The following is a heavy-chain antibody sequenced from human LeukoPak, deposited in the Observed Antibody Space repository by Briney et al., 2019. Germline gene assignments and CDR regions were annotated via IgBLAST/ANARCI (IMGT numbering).Heavy chain of an antibody. CDR1: GFTFSSCA. CDR2: ISYDGSNN. J-gene: IGHJ3*02. CDR3: AREDCSGGSCYSDLNAFDI. V-gene: IGHV3-30*04. Sequence: GGSLRLSCAASGFTFSSCAMHWVRQAPAKGLDLVAVISYDGSNNYYADSVKGRFTISRDNSKNTLYLQMNSLRAEDTAVYYCAREDCSGGSCYSDLNAFDIWGQGTMVTVSS. D-gene: IGHD2-15*01.